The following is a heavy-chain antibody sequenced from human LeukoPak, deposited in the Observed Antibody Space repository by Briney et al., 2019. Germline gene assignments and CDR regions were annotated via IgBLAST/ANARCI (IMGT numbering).Heavy chain of an antibody. CDR1: GGTFSSYA. CDR3: ARGSGSYSQSARAFDY. J-gene: IGHJ4*02. D-gene: IGHD3-10*01. CDR2: IIPILGIA. V-gene: IGHV1-69*04. Sequence: GASVKVSCKASGGTFSSYAISWVRQAPGQGLEWMGRIIPILGIASYAQKFQGRVTMTRDTSTSTVYMELSSLRSEDTAVYYCARGSGSYSQSARAFDYWGQGTLVTVSS.